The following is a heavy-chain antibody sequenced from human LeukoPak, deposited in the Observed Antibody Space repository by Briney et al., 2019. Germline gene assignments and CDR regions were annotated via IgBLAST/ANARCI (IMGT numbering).Heavy chain of an antibody. V-gene: IGHV4-59*08. CDR2: FYYRGST. D-gene: IGHD3-10*01. J-gene: IGHJ4*02. Sequence: PSETLSLTCTVSGGSISSYYWSWIRQPPGKGLEWIGYFYYRGSTNYNPSLKSRVTISVDTSKNQFSPKLSSVTAADTAVYYCASRTYYGSGPDYWGQGTLVTVSS. CDR3: ASRTYYGSGPDY. CDR1: GGSISSYY.